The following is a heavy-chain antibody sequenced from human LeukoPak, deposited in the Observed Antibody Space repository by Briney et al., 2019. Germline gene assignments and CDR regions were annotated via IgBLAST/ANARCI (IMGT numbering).Heavy chain of an antibody. CDR2: IKPSGGST. CDR1: GYTFTSYY. CDR3: ARDGAHYYDSSGEIGWFDP. D-gene: IGHD3-22*01. Sequence: ASVKVSCKASGYTFTSYYMHRVRQAPGQGLEWMGIIKPSGGSTSYAQKFQGRVTMTRDMSTSTVYMELSSLRSEDTAVYYCARDGAHYYDSSGEIGWFDPWGQGTLVTVSS. V-gene: IGHV1-46*01. J-gene: IGHJ5*02.